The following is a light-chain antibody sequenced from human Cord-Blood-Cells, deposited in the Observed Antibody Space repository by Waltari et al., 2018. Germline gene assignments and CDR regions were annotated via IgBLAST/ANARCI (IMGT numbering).Light chain of an antibody. V-gene: IGKV3-11*01. Sequence: TLSLSPGERATLSCRASQSVSSYLAWYQQKPGQAPRLLIYDASNRATGIPARFSGSGSGTDFTLTISSLEPEDFAVYYCQQRSNWPTFGPGTKVDIK. CDR1: QSVSSY. J-gene: IGKJ3*01. CDR3: QQRSNWPT. CDR2: DAS.